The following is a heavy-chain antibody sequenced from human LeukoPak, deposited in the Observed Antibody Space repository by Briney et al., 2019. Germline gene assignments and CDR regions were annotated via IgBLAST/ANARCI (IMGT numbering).Heavy chain of an antibody. CDR3: ARTEYYFDY. CDR2: IYFSGST. J-gene: IGHJ4*02. CDR1: GGSFSSYY. Sequence: SETLSLTCTVSGGSFSSYYWSWLRQPPGKRLEWIGYIYFSGSTNYNPSLKSRVTISVDTSKNQFSLKLSSVIAADTAVYYCARTEYYFDYWGQGTLVTVSS. V-gene: IGHV4-59*01. D-gene: IGHD3-10*01.